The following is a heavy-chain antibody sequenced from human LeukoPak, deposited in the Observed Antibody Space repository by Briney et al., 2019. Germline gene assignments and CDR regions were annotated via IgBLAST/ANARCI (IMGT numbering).Heavy chain of an antibody. Sequence: ASVKVSCMASGYTFTSYYLQWVRQAPGQGLEWMGIINPSGGSTTYAQKFQGRVTLTRDTSTTTVHMELSSLRSEDTAVYYCARQEMGYSYNLFDYWGQGTLVTVSS. CDR2: INPSGGST. D-gene: IGHD5-18*01. J-gene: IGHJ4*02. CDR3: ARQEMGYSYNLFDY. CDR1: GYTFTSYY. V-gene: IGHV1-46*01.